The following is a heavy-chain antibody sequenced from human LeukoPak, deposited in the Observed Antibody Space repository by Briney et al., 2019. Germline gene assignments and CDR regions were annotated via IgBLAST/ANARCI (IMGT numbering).Heavy chain of an antibody. CDR2: IYSGGST. CDR3: ARDIPYDFWSGYYTH. D-gene: IGHD3-3*01. J-gene: IGHJ4*02. V-gene: IGHV3-66*02. Sequence: PGGSLRLSCAASGFTVSSNYMSWVRQAPGKGLEWVSVIYSGGSTYYADSVKGRFTISRDNSKNTLYLQMSSLRAEDTAVYYCARDIPYDFWSGYYTHWGQGTLVTVSS. CDR1: GFTVSSNY.